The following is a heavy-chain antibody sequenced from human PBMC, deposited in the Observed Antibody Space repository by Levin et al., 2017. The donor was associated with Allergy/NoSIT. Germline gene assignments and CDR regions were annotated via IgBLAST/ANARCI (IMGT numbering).Heavy chain of an antibody. Sequence: SETLSLTCTVSGGSISSYYWSWIRQPPGKGLEWIGYIYYSGSTNYNPSLKSRVTISVDTSKNQFSLKLSSVTAADTAVYYCARAIAVAGTPDWFDPWGQGTLVTVSS. CDR1: GGSISSYY. D-gene: IGHD6-19*01. V-gene: IGHV4-59*01. J-gene: IGHJ5*02. CDR2: IYYSGST. CDR3: ARAIAVAGTPDWFDP.